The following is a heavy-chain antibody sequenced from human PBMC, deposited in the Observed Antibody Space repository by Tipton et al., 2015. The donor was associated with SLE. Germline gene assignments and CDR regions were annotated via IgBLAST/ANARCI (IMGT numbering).Heavy chain of an antibody. CDR2: ISYDGSNK. D-gene: IGHD6-13*01. V-gene: IGHV3-30*04. J-gene: IGHJ4*02. Sequence: RSLRLSCAASGFTFSSYAMHWVRQAPGKGLEWVAVISYDGSNKYYADSVKGRFTISRDNSKNTLYLQMNSLRAEDTAVYYCARQQQLGLLLDYWGQGTLVTVSS. CDR3: ARQQQLGLLLDY. CDR1: GFTFSSYA.